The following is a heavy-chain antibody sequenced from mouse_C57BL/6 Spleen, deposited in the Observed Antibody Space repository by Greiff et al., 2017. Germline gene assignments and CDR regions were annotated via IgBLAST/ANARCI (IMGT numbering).Heavy chain of an antibody. CDR1: GYTFTDYY. V-gene: IGHV1-76*01. D-gene: IGHD1-1*01. Sequence: QVQLQQSGAELVRPGASVKLSCKASGYTFTDYYINWVKQRPGQGLEWIARIYPGSGNTYYNEKFKGKATLTAEKSSSTAYMQLSSLTSEDSAVYFCARTYGSSYSFAYWGQGTLVTGSA. J-gene: IGHJ3*01. CDR2: IYPGSGNT. CDR3: ARTYGSSYSFAY.